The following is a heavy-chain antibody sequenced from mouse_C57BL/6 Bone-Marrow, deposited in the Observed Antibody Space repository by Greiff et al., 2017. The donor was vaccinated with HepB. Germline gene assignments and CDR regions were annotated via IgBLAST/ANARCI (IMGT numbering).Heavy chain of an antibody. CDR1: GYTFTNYW. Sequence: VQLQQSGAELVRPGTSVKMSCKASGYTFTNYWIGWAKQRPGHGLEWIGDIYPGGGYTNYNEKFKGKATLTADKSSSTAYMQFSSLTSEDSAIYYCARNDGYYSFAYWGQGTLVTVSA. CDR2: IYPGGGYT. V-gene: IGHV1-63*01. J-gene: IGHJ3*01. D-gene: IGHD2-3*01. CDR3: ARNDGYYSFAY.